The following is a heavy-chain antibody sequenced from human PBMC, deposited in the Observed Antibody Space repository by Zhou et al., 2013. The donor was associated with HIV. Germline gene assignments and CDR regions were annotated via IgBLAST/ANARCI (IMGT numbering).Heavy chain of an antibody. CDR3: ARDAVGIGAYFDF. Sequence: QVQLVQSGAEVKKPGASVKVSCKASGYTFTGYYMHWVRQAPGQGLEWMGWINPNSGGTNYAQKFQGRVTMTRDTSTTTAYMELRSLRSDDTAVYFCARDAVGIGAYFDFWGRGTLVTVSS. CDR2: INPNSGGT. D-gene: IGHD2-21*01. CDR1: GYTFTGYY. J-gene: IGHJ2*01. V-gene: IGHV1-2*02.